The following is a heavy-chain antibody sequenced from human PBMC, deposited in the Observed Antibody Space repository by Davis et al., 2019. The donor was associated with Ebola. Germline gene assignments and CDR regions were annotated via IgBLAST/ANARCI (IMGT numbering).Heavy chain of an antibody. CDR1: GYTFTNYG. J-gene: IGHJ4*02. D-gene: IGHD3-16*01. CDR3: ARSWGDY. V-gene: IGHV1-18*04. CDR2: INPHNGNT. Sequence: AASVKVSCKASGYTFTNYGITWVRQAPGQGLEWMGWINPHNGNTNYAQNVQGRVIMTSDTATTTAYMEVGSLRSDDTAVYYCARSWGDYWGQGTLVSVSS.